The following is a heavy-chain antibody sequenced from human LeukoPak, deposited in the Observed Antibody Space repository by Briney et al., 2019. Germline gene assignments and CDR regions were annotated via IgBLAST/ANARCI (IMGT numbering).Heavy chain of an antibody. J-gene: IGHJ4*02. Sequence: GGSLRLSCAASGFTFSNAWMTWVRQAPGRGLEWVGRIKGKTDGGTTDYAAPVKGRFTISRDDSKNTLYLQMNSLKTEDTSVYYCSTGGLTVDNWGQGTLVTVSS. D-gene: IGHD3-10*01. V-gene: IGHV3-15*01. CDR3: STGGLTVDN. CDR1: GFTFSNAW. CDR2: IKGKTDGGTT.